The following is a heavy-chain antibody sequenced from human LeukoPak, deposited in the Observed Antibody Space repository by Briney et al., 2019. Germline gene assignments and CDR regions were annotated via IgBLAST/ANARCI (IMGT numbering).Heavy chain of an antibody. CDR2: IWYDGSNK. CDR1: GFTSSSYG. CDR3: AGDYGEYYYGVDV. Sequence: GGSLRLSCAASGFTSSSYGMHWVRQAPGKGLEWVAVIWYDGSNKCYADSVKGRFTISRDNSKNTLYLQMNSLRAEDTAVYYCAGDYGEYYYGVDVWGQGTTVTVSS. J-gene: IGHJ6*02. V-gene: IGHV3-33*01. D-gene: IGHD4-17*01.